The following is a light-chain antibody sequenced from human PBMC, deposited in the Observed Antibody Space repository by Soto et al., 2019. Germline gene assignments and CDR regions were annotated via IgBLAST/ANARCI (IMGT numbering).Light chain of an antibody. CDR1: QSISSW. Sequence: DIQMTQSPSTLSASVGDRVTIACRASQSISSWLAWYQQKPGKAPKLLIYDASSLESGVPSRFSATGSETDFTLTISGLQSGDSAVYFCQQYNNWPFSFGQGTRLEIK. CDR2: DAS. V-gene: IGKV1-5*01. CDR3: QQYNNWPFS. J-gene: IGKJ5*01.